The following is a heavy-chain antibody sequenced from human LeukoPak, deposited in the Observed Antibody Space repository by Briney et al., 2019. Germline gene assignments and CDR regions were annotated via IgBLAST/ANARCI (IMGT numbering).Heavy chain of an antibody. CDR3: AKDLLRFLERLPLDV. D-gene: IGHD3-3*01. CDR2: ISGSGGST. Sequence: GSLRLSCAASGFTFSSYAMSWVRQAPGKGLEWVSAISGSGGSTYYADSVKGRFTISRDNSKNTLYLQMNSLRAEDTAVYYCAKDLLRFLERLPLDVWGKGTTVTVSS. CDR1: GFTFSSYA. J-gene: IGHJ6*04. V-gene: IGHV3-23*01.